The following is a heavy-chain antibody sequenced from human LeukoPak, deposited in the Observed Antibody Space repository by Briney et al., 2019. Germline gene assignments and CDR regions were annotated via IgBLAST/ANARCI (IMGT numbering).Heavy chain of an antibody. CDR1: RFTFTNAW. Sequence: SGGSLRLSRAASRFTFTNAWMNWVRQAPGKGLEWVGRIKSKGDGETTDYAAPVKGRFTISRDDSNNMVYLQMNSLKIEDTAVYYCAIDEPNYAPYDFDYWGQGTLVTVSS. V-gene: IGHV3-15*01. CDR3: AIDEPNYAPYDFDY. CDR2: IKSKGDGETT. J-gene: IGHJ4*02. D-gene: IGHD4/OR15-4a*01.